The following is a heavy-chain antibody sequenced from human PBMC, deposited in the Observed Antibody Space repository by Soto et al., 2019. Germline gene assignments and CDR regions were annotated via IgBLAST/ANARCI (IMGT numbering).Heavy chain of an antibody. CDR2: FDPEDGET. CDR3: ATFWSGYPYFDY. V-gene: IGHV1-24*01. D-gene: IGHD3-3*01. Sequence: ASVKVSCKVSGYTLTELSMHWVRQAPGKGLEWMGGFDPEDGETIYAQKFQGRVTMTEDTSTDTAYMELSSLRSEVTAVYYCATFWSGYPYFDYWGQGTLVTVSS. J-gene: IGHJ4*02. CDR1: GYTLTELS.